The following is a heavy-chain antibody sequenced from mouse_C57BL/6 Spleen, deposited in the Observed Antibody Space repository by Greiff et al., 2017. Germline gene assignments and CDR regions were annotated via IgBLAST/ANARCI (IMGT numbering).Heavy chain of an antibody. J-gene: IGHJ2*01. V-gene: IGHV1-78*01. CDR3: ARERQLRPPFDY. D-gene: IGHD3-2*02. CDR1: GYTFTDHT. CDR2: IYPRDGST. Sequence: VKLMESDAELVKPGASVKISCKVSGYTFTDHTIHWMKQRPEQGLAWIGYIYPRDGSTKYNEKFKGKATLTADKSSSTAYMQLNSLTSEDSAVYFCARERQLRPPFDYWGQGTTLTVSS.